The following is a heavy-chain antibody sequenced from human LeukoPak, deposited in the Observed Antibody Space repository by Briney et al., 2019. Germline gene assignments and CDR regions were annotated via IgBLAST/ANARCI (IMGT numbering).Heavy chain of an antibody. Sequence: PGGSLRLSCVASGFTFSSYSMNWVRQAPGKGLEWVSYISSSSSTIYYADSVKGRFTISRDNAKNSLYLQMNSLRAEDTAVYYCAREGSSSWYVRRYYFDYWGQGTLVTVSS. CDR3: AREGSSSWYVRRYYFDY. V-gene: IGHV3-48*04. J-gene: IGHJ4*02. CDR1: GFTFSSYS. D-gene: IGHD6-13*01. CDR2: ISSSSSTI.